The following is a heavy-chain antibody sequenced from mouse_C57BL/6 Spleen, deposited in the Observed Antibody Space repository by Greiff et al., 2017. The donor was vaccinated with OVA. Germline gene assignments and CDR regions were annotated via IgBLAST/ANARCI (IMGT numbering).Heavy chain of an antibody. CDR3: ARSLITTVVAHYAMDY. J-gene: IGHJ4*01. D-gene: IGHD1-1*01. CDR1: GYTFTSYW. CDR2: IDPNSGGT. Sequence: VQLQQPGAELVKPGASVKLSCKASGYTFTSYWMHWVKQRPGRGLEWIGRIDPNSGGTKYNEKFKSKATLTVDKPSSTAYMQLSSLTSEDSAVYYCARSLITTVVAHYAMDYWGQGTSVTVSS. V-gene: IGHV1-72*01.